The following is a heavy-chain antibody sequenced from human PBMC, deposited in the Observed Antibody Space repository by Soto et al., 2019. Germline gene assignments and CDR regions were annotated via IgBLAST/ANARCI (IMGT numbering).Heavy chain of an antibody. CDR1: GYRFTGYW. CDR2: IDPSDSYT. D-gene: IGHD6-13*01. V-gene: IGHV5-10-1*01. Sequence: PGESLKISCQVSGYRFTGYWITWLRQMPGKGLEWMGRIDPSDSYTNYNPSLQGHVTFSVDKAINTAFLQWSSLEASDGAMYYCARQGIAAAGNPFDSWGQGTLVTVSS. CDR3: ARQGIAAAGNPFDS. J-gene: IGHJ4*02.